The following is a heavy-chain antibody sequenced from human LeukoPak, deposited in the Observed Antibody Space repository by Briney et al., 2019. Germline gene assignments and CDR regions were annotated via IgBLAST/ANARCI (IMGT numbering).Heavy chain of an antibody. CDR3: ARVRNDGDLDY. CDR1: GFSITSGYY. Sequence: PSETLSLTCTVSGFSITSGYYWGWLRQPPGKGLEWIGSIYHIGSTYYSPSLKSRVTISVDTSKNQFSLKLSSVTAADTAVYYCARVRNDGDLDYWGQGTLVTVSS. D-gene: IGHD1-1*01. CDR2: IYHIGST. V-gene: IGHV4-38-2*02. J-gene: IGHJ4*02.